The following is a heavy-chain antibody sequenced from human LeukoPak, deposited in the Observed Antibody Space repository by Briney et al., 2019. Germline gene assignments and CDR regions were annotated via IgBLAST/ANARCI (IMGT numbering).Heavy chain of an antibody. D-gene: IGHD5-12*01. CDR2: IRSKAYGGTP. J-gene: IGHJ4*02. V-gene: IGHV3-49*04. CDR3: TRVIVATKDY. Sequence: PGGSLRLSCTGSGFTFGDYAMNWVRQAPRKGLEWVGFIRSKAYGGTPEYAASVKGRFTISRDDSKSIAYLQMNSLKTEDTAVYYCTRVIVATKDYWGQGTLVTVSS. CDR1: GFTFGDYA.